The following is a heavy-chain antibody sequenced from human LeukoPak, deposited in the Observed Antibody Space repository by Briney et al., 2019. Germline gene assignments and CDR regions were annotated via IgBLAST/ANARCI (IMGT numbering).Heavy chain of an antibody. CDR1: GYTFSSYG. D-gene: IGHD3-3*01. V-gene: IGHV1-18*01. CDR2: ISAYGHT. Sequence: ASVKVSCKTSGYTFSSYGITWVRQAPGQGLEWMGWISAYGHTKLAWNLKARVTVTIDTSTTTAYMELRSLSSDDTAVYFCARETASGYLGFDFWGQGTLITVSS. J-gene: IGHJ4*02. CDR3: ARETASGYLGFDF.